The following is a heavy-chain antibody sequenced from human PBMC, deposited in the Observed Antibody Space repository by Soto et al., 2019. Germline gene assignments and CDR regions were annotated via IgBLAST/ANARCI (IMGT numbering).Heavy chain of an antibody. CDR1: GGSISSGDYY. CDR2: IYYSGST. V-gene: IGHV4-30-4*01. D-gene: IGHD3-22*01. J-gene: IGHJ4*02. CDR3: AMAVVDYYDSSGYYLFDY. Sequence: LSLTCTVSGGSISSGDYYWSWIRQPPGKGLEWIGYIYYSGSTYYNPSLKSRVTISVDTSKNQFSLKLSSVTAADTAVYYFAMAVVDYYDSSGYYLFDYWGQGTLVTVSS.